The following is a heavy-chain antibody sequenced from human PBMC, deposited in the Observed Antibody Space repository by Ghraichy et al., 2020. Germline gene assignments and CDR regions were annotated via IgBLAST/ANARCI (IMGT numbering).Heavy chain of an antibody. CDR3: ARHLTLQGYYPHSGDYYRRAV. V-gene: IGHV4-59*08. Sequence: SETLSLTCTVSGGSISSYYWSWIRQPPGKGLEWITYIYYSGSTNYHPSLKSRVTISVDTSKNQFSLKLRSVTAADTAVYYCARHLTLQGYYPHSGDYYRRAVCRQGTTVTV. D-gene: IGHD3-22*01. J-gene: IGHJ6*02. CDR1: GGSISSYY. CDR2: IYYSGST.